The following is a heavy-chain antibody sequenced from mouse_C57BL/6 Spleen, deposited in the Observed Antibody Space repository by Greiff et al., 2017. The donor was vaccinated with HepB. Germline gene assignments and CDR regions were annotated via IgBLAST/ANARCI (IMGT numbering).Heavy chain of an antibody. CDR1: GFTFSDYG. CDR2: ISSGSSTI. Sequence: EVQGVESGGGLVKPGGSLKLSCAASGFTFSDYGMHWVRQAPEKGLEWVAYISSGSSTIYYADTVKGRFTISRDNAKNTLFLQMTSLRSEDTAMYYCARFYYYGSREYYFDYWGQGTTLTVSS. V-gene: IGHV5-17*01. D-gene: IGHD1-1*01. CDR3: ARFYYYGSREYYFDY. J-gene: IGHJ2*01.